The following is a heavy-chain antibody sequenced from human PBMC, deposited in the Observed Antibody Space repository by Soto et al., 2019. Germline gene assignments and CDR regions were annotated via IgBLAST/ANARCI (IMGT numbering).Heavy chain of an antibody. CDR2: IYYSGST. D-gene: IGHD3-10*01. J-gene: IGHJ4*02. V-gene: IGHV4-59*01. Sequence: SETLSLTCTVSGGSISSCYWSWIRQPPGKGLEWIGYIYYSGSTNYNPSLKSRVTISVDTSKNQFSLKLSSVTAADTAVYYCARNSITMVRGVMPPVPYFDYWGQGTLVTVS. CDR3: ARNSITMVRGVMPPVPYFDY. CDR1: GGSISSCY.